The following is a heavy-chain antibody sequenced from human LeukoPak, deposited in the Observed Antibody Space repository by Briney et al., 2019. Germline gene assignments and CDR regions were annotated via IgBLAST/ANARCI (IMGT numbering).Heavy chain of an antibody. J-gene: IGHJ6*03. CDR1: GFTFSSYA. CDR2: ISSSSSTI. Sequence: PGGSLRLSCAASGFTFSSYAMNWVRQAPGKGLEWVSYISSSSSTIYYADSVKGRFTISRDNAKTSLYLQMNSLRDEDTAVYYCARTHKYCTGGVCYSSDYYYMDVWGKGTTVTVSS. D-gene: IGHD2-8*02. V-gene: IGHV3-48*02. CDR3: ARTHKYCTGGVCYSSDYYYMDV.